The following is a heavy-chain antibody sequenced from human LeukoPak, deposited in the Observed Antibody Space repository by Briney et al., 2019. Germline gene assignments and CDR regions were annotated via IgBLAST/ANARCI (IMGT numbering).Heavy chain of an antibody. CDR3: ARDRGSYCGGDCYGMDV. CDR1: GFTFSSYS. V-gene: IGHV3-21*01. J-gene: IGHJ6*02. CDR2: ISSSSSYI. Sequence: GGSLRLSCAASGFTFSSYSMTWVRQAPGKGLEWVSSISSSSSYIYYADSVKGRFTISRDNAKNSLYLQMNSLRAEDTAVYYCARDRGSYCGGDCYGMDVWGQGTTVTVSS. D-gene: IGHD2-21*01.